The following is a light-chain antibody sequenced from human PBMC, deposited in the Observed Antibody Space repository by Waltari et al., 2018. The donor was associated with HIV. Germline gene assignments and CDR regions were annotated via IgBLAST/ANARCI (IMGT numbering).Light chain of an antibody. Sequence: QSVLSQSPSVSEAPGQRVTISCSGSNSTIGSPALTRYRQSPGKPPKLLVYHDDLILSGVSDRLSASKSGTSASLAINDLQSEDESLYYCATWDDGLNALLFGGGTKVTVL. CDR2: HDD. CDR3: ATWDDGLNALL. V-gene: IGLV1-36*01. CDR1: NSTIGSPA. J-gene: IGLJ2*01.